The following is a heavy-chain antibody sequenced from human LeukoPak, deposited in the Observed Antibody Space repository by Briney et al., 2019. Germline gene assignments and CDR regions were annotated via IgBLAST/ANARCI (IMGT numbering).Heavy chain of an antibody. CDR1: GCSISSSSYY. V-gene: IGHV4-39*07. CDR3: ARESIVGAYYFDY. D-gene: IGHD1-26*01. Sequence: SETLSLTCTVSGCSISSSSYYWGWIRQPPGKGLEWIGSIYYSGSTYYNPSLKSRFTISVDRSKNQFSLKLSSVTAADTAVYYCARESIVGAYYFDYWGKGTLVTVSS. J-gene: IGHJ4*02. CDR2: IYYSGST.